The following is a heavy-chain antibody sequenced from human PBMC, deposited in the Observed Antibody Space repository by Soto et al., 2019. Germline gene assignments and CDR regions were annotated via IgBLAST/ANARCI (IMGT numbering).Heavy chain of an antibody. J-gene: IGHJ4*02. V-gene: IGHV3-30*18. CDR3: AKERYRRWSSSVRGGWWYFDY. D-gene: IGHD2-15*01. Sequence: QVQLVESGGGVVQPGRSLRLSCAASGFTFSSYGMHWVRQAPGKGLEWVAVISYDGSNKYYADSVKGRFTISRDNSKNTLYLKMNSLRAEDRGVYYCAKERYRRWSSSVRGGWWYFDYWGQGTLVTLSS. CDR1: GFTFSSYG. CDR2: ISYDGSNK.